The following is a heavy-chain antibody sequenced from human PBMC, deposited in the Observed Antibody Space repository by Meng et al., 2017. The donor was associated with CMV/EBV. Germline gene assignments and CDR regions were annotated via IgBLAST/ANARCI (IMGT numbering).Heavy chain of an antibody. CDR3: AREGICCSTSCYTYYYYGMDV. J-gene: IGHJ6*02. CDR1: GYTFTSYY. CDR2: INPSGGST. V-gene: IGHV1-46*01. Sequence: ASVKVSCKASGYTFTSYYMHWVRQAPGQGLEWMGIINPSGGSTSYAQKFQGRVTMTRDTSTSTVYMELSSLRSEDTAVYYCAREGICCSTSCYTYYYYGMDVWGQGTTVTVSS. D-gene: IGHD2-2*02.